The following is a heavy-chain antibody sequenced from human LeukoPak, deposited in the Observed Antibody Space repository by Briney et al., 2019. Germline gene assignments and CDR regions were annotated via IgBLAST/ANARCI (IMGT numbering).Heavy chain of an antibody. Sequence: PGGSLRLSCAASGVIVSRNFMSWVRQAPGKGLQWVAIMYAGGTTDYSDSVRGRFHISRDSSNNTLSLQINSLRAEDPAVYYCARGSGSGWPLDRWGQGALVTVSS. J-gene: IGHJ5*02. D-gene: IGHD6-19*01. CDR3: ARGSGSGWPLDR. V-gene: IGHV3-53*01. CDR1: GVIVSRNF. CDR2: MYAGGTT.